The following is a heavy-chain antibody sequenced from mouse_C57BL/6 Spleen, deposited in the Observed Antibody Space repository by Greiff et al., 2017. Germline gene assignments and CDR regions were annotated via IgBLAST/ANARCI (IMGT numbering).Heavy chain of an antibody. CDR2: ISSGSSTI. V-gene: IGHV5-17*01. CDR3: ARPWLDYAMDY. D-gene: IGHD2-2*01. CDR1: GFTFSDYG. J-gene: IGHJ4*01. Sequence: DVKLVESGGGLVKPGGSLQLSCAASGFTFSDYGMHWVRQAPEKGLEWVAYISSGSSTIYYADTVKGRFTISRDNAKNTRFLQMASLRSEDTAMYYCARPWLDYAMDYWGQGTSVTVAS.